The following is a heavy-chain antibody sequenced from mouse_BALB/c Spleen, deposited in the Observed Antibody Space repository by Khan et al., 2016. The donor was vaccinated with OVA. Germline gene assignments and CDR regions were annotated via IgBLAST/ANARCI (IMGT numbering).Heavy chain of an antibody. D-gene: IGHD1-1*02. V-gene: IGHV1S137*01. CDR2: ISSYYGVP. Sequence: VQPQEPGAELVRPGAPLKISCKGSGYTFTDYAMHWVKQSHAKSPEWTGDISSYYGVPDYNQKLKDNATMTVDRSSSTAYSELARLTTDESAVYYYARGGRVAYWGQGTLVTVSA. CDR1: GYTFTDYA. CDR3: ARGGRVAY. J-gene: IGHJ3*01.